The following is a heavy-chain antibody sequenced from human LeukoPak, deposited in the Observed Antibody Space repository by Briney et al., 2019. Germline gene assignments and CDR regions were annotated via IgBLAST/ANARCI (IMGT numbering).Heavy chain of an antibody. CDR1: GFTFSSYA. V-gene: IGHV3-23*01. J-gene: IGHJ4*02. CDR3: AKDPTVTTSYY. D-gene: IGHD4-17*01. Sequence: GESLRLSCAASGFTFSSYAMSWVRQAPGKGLEWVSVISGSGGSTYYADSVKGRFTISRDNSKNTLYLQMNSLRAEDTAVYYCAKDPTVTTSYYWGQGTLVTVSS. CDR2: ISGSGGST.